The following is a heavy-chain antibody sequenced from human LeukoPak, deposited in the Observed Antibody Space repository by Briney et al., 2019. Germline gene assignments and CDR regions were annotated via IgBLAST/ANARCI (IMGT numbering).Heavy chain of an antibody. J-gene: IGHJ3*02. CDR2: ISAYNGNT. V-gene: IGHV1-18*01. CDR3: ARDRYDFWSGYYVKRDAFDI. Sequence: GASVKVSCKASGYTFTSYGISWVRQAPGQGLEWMGWISAYNGNTNYAQKLQGRVTMTTDTSTSTAYMELRSLRSDDTAVYYCARDRYDFWSGYYVKRDAFDIWGQGTMVTVS. D-gene: IGHD3-3*01. CDR1: GYTFTSYG.